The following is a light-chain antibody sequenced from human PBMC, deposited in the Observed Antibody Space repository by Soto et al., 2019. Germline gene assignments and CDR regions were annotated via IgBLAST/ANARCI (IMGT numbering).Light chain of an antibody. Sequence: DIQMTQSASSLSASLGDRVTITCRASQSIDNYLNWYQQKKGKAPKLLIYAASSLYSGVPPRFSGSGYGTDFNLTISSLQTEDFATYYCQQGSSTRWTFGQGTKVDIK. CDR3: QQGSSTRWT. CDR2: AAS. V-gene: IGKV1-39*01. J-gene: IGKJ1*01. CDR1: QSIDNY.